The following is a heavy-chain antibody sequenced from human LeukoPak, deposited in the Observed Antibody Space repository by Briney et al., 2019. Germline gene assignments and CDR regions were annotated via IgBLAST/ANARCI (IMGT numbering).Heavy chain of an antibody. Sequence: SETLSLTCAVSGASINDFYWTWIRQPPGKGLEWIGYVYYGGSTNYNPSLKSRDSMSVDTSKNQFSLTLTSVTAADTAFYYCARGGIRGYSAFDNLDFWGLGTHVTVSS. J-gene: IGHJ4*02. D-gene: IGHD5-12*01. CDR3: ARGGIRGYSAFDNLDF. CDR1: GASINDFY. CDR2: VYYGGST. V-gene: IGHV4-59*01.